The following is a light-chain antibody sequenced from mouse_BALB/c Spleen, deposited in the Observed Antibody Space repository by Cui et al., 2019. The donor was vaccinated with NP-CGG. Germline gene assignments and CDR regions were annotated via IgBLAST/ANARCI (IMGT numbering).Light chain of an antibody. V-gene: IGLV1*01. CDR2: GIN. CDR1: TGAVTTRNY. J-gene: IGLJ1*01. CDR3: ALWYSNHWV. Sequence: QTVVTQDSALTTSPGETVTLTCRSSTGAVTTRNYANWVQEKPDHLFTGLIGGINNRAPGVPARFSGSLIGDKAALTITGAQTEDEAIYFCALWYSNHWVFGGGTKLTVL.